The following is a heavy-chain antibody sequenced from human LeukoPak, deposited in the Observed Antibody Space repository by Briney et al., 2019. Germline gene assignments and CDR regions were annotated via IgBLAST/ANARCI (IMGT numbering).Heavy chain of an antibody. CDR3: ARVSASSDIYSFWYFDL. J-gene: IGHJ2*01. CDR2: IYSRGNT. V-gene: IGHV4-4*07. D-gene: IGHD6-25*01. Sequence: PSETLSLTCTVSGGSISDYYWSWIRQPAGKGLEWIGRIYSRGNTNYNPSLKSRVTMSVDLSKNQFSLKLSSVTAADTAVYYCARVSASSDIYSFWYFDLWGRGTLVTVSS. CDR1: GGSISDYY.